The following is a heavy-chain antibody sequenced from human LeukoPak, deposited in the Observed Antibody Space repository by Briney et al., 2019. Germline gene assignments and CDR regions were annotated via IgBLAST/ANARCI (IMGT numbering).Heavy chain of an antibody. V-gene: IGHV4-59*01. Sequence: SETLSLTCTVSGGSISSYYWSWIRQPPGKGLEWIGYIYYSGSTNYNPSLKSRVTISVDTSKNQFSLKLSSVTAADTAVYYCARRSWIREMNYYYGMDVWGQGTTVTVSS. CDR1: GGSISSYY. CDR3: ARRSWIREMNYYYGMDV. J-gene: IGHJ6*02. D-gene: IGHD1-1*01. CDR2: IYYSGST.